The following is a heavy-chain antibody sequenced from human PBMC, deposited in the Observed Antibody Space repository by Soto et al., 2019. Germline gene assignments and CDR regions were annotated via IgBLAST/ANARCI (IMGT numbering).Heavy chain of an antibody. D-gene: IGHD3-10*01. CDR3: AKDRDTMVRGLLYYYYGMDV. CDR2: ISYDGSNK. J-gene: IGHJ6*02. Sequence: QVQLVESGGGVVQPGRSLRLSCAASGFTFSSYGMHWVRQAPGKGLEWVAVISYDGSNKYYADSVKGRFTIPRDNSKNTLYLQMNSLRAEDTAVYYCAKDRDTMVRGLLYYYYGMDVWGQGTTVTVSS. V-gene: IGHV3-30*18. CDR1: GFTFSSYG.